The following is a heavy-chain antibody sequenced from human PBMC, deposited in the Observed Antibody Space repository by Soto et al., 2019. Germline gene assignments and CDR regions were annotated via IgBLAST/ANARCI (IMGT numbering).Heavy chain of an antibody. CDR1: GYTFTSYG. D-gene: IGHD2-15*01. CDR3: ATDRGSGGSYVDAFDI. V-gene: IGHV1-18*01. J-gene: IGHJ3*02. CDR2: ISAYNGNT. Sequence: ASVKVSCKASGYTFTSYGISWVRQAPGQGLEWMGWISAYNGNTNYAQKLQGRVTMTEDTSTDTAYMELSSLRSEDTAVYYCATDRGSGGSYVDAFDIWGQGTMVTVSS.